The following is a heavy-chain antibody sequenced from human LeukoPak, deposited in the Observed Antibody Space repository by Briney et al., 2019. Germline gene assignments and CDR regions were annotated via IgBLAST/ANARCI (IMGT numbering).Heavy chain of an antibody. V-gene: IGHV1-18*01. J-gene: IGHJ4*02. CDR1: GYTFTSYG. Sequence: ASVKVSCKASGYTFTSYGISWVRQAPGQGLEWMGWISAYNGNTNYAQKLQGRVTMTTDTSTSKAYMELRSLRSDDTAAYYCARVEKAVAGTESDDWGQGTLVTVSS. D-gene: IGHD6-19*01. CDR2: ISAYNGNT. CDR3: ARVEKAVAGTESDD.